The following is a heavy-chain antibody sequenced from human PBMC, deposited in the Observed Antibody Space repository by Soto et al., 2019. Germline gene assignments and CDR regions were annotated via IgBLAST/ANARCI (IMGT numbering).Heavy chain of an antibody. CDR3: ARAPGSGSYYRGANRI. V-gene: IGHV1-69*06. CDR2: IIPIFGTA. D-gene: IGHD3-10*01. J-gene: IGHJ3*02. CDR1: GGTFSSYA. Sequence: QVQLVQSGAEVKKPGSSVKVSCKASGGTFSSYAISWVRQAPGQGLEWMGGIIPIFGTANYSQKFQGRVTITADKSTSTAYMELSSLRSEDTAVYYCARAPGSGSYYRGANRIWGQGTMVTVSS.